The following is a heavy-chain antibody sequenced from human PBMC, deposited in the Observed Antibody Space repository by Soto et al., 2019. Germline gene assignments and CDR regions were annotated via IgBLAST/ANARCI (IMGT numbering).Heavy chain of an antibody. V-gene: IGHV3-30-3*02. D-gene: IGHD2-2*01. CDR2: ISNEGSKK. J-gene: IGHJ6*02. CDR3: AKSSLGYCSSDSCSLCLYV. Sequence: GGSMRLSCAASGFSFRSYHMDRVRQAPGKGLEWVAVISNEGSKKYYADTVKGRFTISRDNSMYTLYLQMNSLRAEDTAGYFCAKSSLGYCSSDSCSLCLYVQGRGTTFSVAS. CDR1: GFSFRSYH.